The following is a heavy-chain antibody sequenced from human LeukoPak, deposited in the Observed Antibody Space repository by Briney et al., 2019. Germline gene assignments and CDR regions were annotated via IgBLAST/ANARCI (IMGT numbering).Heavy chain of an antibody. CDR3: TNRLSGRSY. D-gene: IGHD1-26*01. V-gene: IGHV3-23*01. J-gene: IGHJ4*02. CDR2: ISASGGNT. Sequence: PGGSLRLSCAASGFIFSNYAVSWVRQAPGKGPEWVSSISASGGNTDYADSVKGRFTISRDNSKTTVFLHMNSLRAEDMAKCYSTNRLSGRSYWGQGTLVTVSS. CDR1: GFIFSNYA.